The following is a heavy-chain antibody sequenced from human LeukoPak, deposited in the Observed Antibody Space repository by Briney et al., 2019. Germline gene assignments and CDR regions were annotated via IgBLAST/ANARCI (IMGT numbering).Heavy chain of an antibody. CDR2: IDHAGGVDAGGRT. J-gene: IGHJ4*02. V-gene: IGHV3-23*01. CDR1: GFTFTDYS. D-gene: IGHD1-26*01. Sequence: PGGSLRLSCTASGFTFTDYSMSWVRQAPGKGLEWVSVIDHAGGVDAGGRTDYIDSVKGRFITSRDNLRNILYLQMHDLRAEDTAVYFCVKDGAQAGYYFDLWSPGSLVTVSS. CDR3: VKDGAQAGYYFDL.